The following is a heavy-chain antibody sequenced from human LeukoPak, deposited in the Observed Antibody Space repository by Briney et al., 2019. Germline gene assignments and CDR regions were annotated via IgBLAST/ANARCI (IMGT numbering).Heavy chain of an antibody. V-gene: IGHV3-23*01. CDR2: ISGSGGST. D-gene: IGHD1-26*01. Sequence: GGSLRLSCAASGFTFSSYAMSWVRQAPGKGLEWVSAISGSGGSTYYADSVKGRFTISRDNSKNTLYLQMNSLRAEDTAVYYCAKEEDVVGATFYYYYGMDVWGQGTTVTVSS. CDR1: GFTFSSYA. J-gene: IGHJ6*02. CDR3: AKEEDVVGATFYYYYGMDV.